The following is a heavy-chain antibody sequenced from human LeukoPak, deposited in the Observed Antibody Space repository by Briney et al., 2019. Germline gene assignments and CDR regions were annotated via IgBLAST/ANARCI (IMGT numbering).Heavy chain of an antibody. CDR2: IYPGDSDA. CDR3: AREEGGRWELQEDAFDI. J-gene: IGHJ3*02. D-gene: IGHD1-26*01. Sequence: GESLKISCNVSGDTFTTYWIAWVRQMPGKGLEWMGIIYPGDSDAKYNPSFQGQVTFSADKSISTAYLQWSSLKASDTAMYYCAREEGGRWELQEDAFDIWGQGTMVTVSS. V-gene: IGHV5-51*01. CDR1: GDTFTTYW.